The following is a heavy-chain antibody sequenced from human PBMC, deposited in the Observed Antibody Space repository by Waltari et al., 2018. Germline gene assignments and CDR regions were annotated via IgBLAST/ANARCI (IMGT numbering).Heavy chain of an antibody. D-gene: IGHD3-3*02. CDR2: INPSDGGT. Sequence: QVQLVQSRAEVKKPGASVKVSCRTSGDTFSSYFIFWVRQAPGQGLEWMGIINPSDGGTNYPQKFQDRVTMTRDTSTSTVYMELRSLRSEDTAVYYCTRDKLDYYNGMDVWGQGTTVTVSS. V-gene: IGHV1-46*03. CDR3: TRDKLDYYNGMDV. CDR1: GDTFSSYF. J-gene: IGHJ6*02.